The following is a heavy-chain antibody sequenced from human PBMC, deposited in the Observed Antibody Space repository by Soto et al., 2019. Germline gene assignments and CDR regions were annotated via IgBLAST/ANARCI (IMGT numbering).Heavy chain of an antibody. CDR3: AKGNHYGDSRTGDAFDI. J-gene: IGHJ3*02. V-gene: IGHV1-3*01. CDR2: INVGNGNT. D-gene: IGHD4-17*01. CDR1: GYTFRSSA. Sequence: ASVKVSCKASGYTFRSSAMHWVRQAPGQRLEWMGWINVGNGNTKYSQKFQGRVTITRDTSASTAYMEVSSLRSEDTAVYYCAKGNHYGDSRTGDAFDIWGQGTMVTVS.